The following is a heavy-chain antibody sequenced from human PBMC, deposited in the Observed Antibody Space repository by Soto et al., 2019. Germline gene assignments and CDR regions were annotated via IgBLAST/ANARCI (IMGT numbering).Heavy chain of an antibody. CDR1: GYTFTSYY. CDR3: ARVSLETEFDY. V-gene: IGHV1-46*01. CDR2: INPSGGST. D-gene: IGHD3-16*01. J-gene: IGHJ4*02. Sequence: ASVKVSFKASGYTFTSYYMHWVRQAPGQGLEWMGIINPSGGSTSYAQKFQGRVTMTRDTSTSTVYMELSSLRSEDTAVYYCARVSLETEFDYWGQGTLVTVSS.